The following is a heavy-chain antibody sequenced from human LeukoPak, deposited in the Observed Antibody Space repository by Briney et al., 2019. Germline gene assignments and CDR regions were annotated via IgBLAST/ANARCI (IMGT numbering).Heavy chain of an antibody. CDR2: IYVGDSDT. Sequence: GESLKISCKGSGHTFSISWIGWVRQKPGEGLEWMGIIYVGDSDTRYNPSFQGQVTISADRSTSTAYLQWSSLKCSDTAIYYCARCGHYDAYRVWGQGTLVSVSS. CDR1: GHTFSISW. D-gene: IGHD2-21*02. V-gene: IGHV5-51*01. CDR3: ARCGHYDAYRV. J-gene: IGHJ3*01.